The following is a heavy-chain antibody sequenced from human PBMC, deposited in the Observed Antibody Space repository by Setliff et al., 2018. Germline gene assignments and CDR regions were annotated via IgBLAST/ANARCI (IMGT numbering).Heavy chain of an antibody. Sequence: ASVKVSCKASGYTFAGYYMHWVRQAPGQGLEWMGIINVSGGSASYAEKFQDRVTMTRDTSTSTVYMELSSLRSDDTAVYYCARDGAYCSGGSCYSFDYWGQGTPVTVSS. CDR3: ARDGAYCSGGSCYSFDY. CDR2: INVSGGSA. D-gene: IGHD2-15*01. V-gene: IGHV1-46*01. CDR1: GYTFAGYY. J-gene: IGHJ4*02.